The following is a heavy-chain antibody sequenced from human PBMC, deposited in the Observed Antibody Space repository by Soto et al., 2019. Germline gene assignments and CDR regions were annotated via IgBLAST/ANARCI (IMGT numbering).Heavy chain of an antibody. CDR1: AGTFSSYA. V-gene: IGHV1-69*13. Sequence: GASVKVSCKASAGTFSSYAISWVRQAPGQGLEWMGGIIPIFGTANYAQKFQGRVTITADESTSTAYMELSSLRSEDTAVYYCARGVATRYYYYGMDVWGQGTTVTVSS. CDR2: IIPIFGTA. CDR3: ARGVATRYYYYGMDV. J-gene: IGHJ6*02. D-gene: IGHD5-12*01.